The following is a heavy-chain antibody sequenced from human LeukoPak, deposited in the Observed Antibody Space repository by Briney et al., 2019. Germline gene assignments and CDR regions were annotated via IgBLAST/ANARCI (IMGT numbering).Heavy chain of an antibody. CDR1: GFTFRILA. J-gene: IGHJ6*02. D-gene: IGHD3-10*02. V-gene: IGHV3-23*01. CDR3: AKDVRPGGGGMDV. Sequence: GGSLRLSCAASGFTFRILAMNWVRQAPGKGLEWVSTISDNGRSTHYADSVKGRFTISRDNSKNTRDLQMNSLKAEDTAIYYCAKDVRPGGGGMDVWGQGTTVTVSS. CDR2: ISDNGRST.